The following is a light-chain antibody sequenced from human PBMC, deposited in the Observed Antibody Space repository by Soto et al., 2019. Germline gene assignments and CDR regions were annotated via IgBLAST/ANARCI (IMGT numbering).Light chain of an antibody. CDR2: AAS. CDR1: QNIFTY. Sequence: DIQLTQSPSPLSASVGDRVTITCRASQNIFTYLNWYQQKPGETPKLLIYAASGLQSRVPSRFSGSGSGTDFTITISSLQPEDFATYYCQQSYSTPYTFGQGTKLEIK. J-gene: IGKJ2*01. V-gene: IGKV1-39*01. CDR3: QQSYSTPYT.